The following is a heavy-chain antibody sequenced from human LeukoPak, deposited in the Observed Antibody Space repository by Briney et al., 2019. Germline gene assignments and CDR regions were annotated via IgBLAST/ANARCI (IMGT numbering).Heavy chain of an antibody. J-gene: IGHJ4*02. D-gene: IGHD5-18*01. CDR3: AKDRTAMSNFDY. CDR1: GFTFSSYA. V-gene: IGHV3-23*01. CDR2: ISGSGGST. Sequence: GGSLRLSCAASGFTFSSYAMSWVRQAPGKGLEWVSAISGSGGSTYYADSVKGRFTISRDNSKNTLYLQMNSLRAEDTAVYYSAKDRTAMSNFDYWGQGTLVTVSS.